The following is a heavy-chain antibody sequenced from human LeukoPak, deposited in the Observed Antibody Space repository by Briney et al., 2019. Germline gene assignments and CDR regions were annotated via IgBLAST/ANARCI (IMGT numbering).Heavy chain of an antibody. J-gene: IGHJ4*02. D-gene: IGHD5-12*01. CDR1: GFTFSLHY. CDR3: AKDRTPDSGYDIDS. Sequence: PGGSLRLSCAASGFTFSLHYMGWVRQTPGKGLEWVANIKEDGSDTFYVDSVKGRFTISRDNSRNTLFLQMDSLRAEDTAVYFCAKDRTPDSGYDIDSWGQGILVTVSS. V-gene: IGHV3-7*03. CDR2: IKEDGSDT.